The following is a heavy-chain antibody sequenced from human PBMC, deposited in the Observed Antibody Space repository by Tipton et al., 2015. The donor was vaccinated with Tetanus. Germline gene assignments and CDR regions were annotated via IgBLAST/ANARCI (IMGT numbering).Heavy chain of an antibody. J-gene: IGHJ5*02. D-gene: IGHD1-1*01. CDR3: AVLPKHWQAPRGAP. Sequence: TLSLTCTVSGASVRSGWHYWSWIRQPPGKGLEWIGYISDGGRTNYNPSLKSRLTISVDTSKNQFSLTLNSVTAADTAFYYCAVLPKHWQAPRGAPWGQGILVTVSS. V-gene: IGHV4-61*01. CDR2: ISDGGRT. CDR1: GASVRSGWHY.